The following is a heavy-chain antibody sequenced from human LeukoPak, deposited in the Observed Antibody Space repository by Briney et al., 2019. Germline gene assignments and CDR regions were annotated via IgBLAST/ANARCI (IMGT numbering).Heavy chain of an antibody. J-gene: IGHJ4*02. Sequence: GGSLRLSCAASGFTFDKAWMTWVRQAPGKGLEWVGRIKSKIHGGTIDYAAPAKGRFTISRDNSKNTLYLQMNSLTAEDTAVYYCARDRMGAILYFDYWGQGTLVTVSS. V-gene: IGHV3-15*01. CDR1: GFTFDKAW. D-gene: IGHD1-26*01. CDR3: ARDRMGAILYFDY. CDR2: IKSKIHGGTI.